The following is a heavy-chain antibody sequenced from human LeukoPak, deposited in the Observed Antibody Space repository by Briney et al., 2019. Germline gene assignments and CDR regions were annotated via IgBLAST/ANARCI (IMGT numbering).Heavy chain of an antibody. CDR1: GYSFTSYW. V-gene: IGHV5-51*01. J-gene: IGHJ5*02. CDR2: IYPGDSDT. CDR3: ARRKGRYCSSTSCLATWFDP. D-gene: IGHD2-2*01. Sequence: GESLKISCKGSGYSFTSYWIGWVRQMPGKGLEWMGIIYPGDSDTRYSPSFQGPVTISADKSIRTAYLQWSSLKASDTAMYYCARRKGRYCSSTSCLATWFDPWGQGTLVTVSS.